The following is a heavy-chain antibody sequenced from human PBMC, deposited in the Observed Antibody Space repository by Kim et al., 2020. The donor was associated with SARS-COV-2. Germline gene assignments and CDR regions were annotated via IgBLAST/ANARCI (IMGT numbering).Heavy chain of an antibody. Sequence: SKFYADPVKGRFTISRDNSKNMLFLQMDSLKIEDTAVYYCAREPARRADYWGQGTLVTVSS. D-gene: IGHD1-1*01. CDR2: SK. CDR3: AREPARRADY. V-gene: IGHV3-53*01. J-gene: IGHJ4*02.